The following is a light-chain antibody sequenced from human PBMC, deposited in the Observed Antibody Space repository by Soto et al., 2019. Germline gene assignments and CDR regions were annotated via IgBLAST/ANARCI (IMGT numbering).Light chain of an antibody. CDR1: QSVTSF. Sequence: EIVLTQSPATLSLSPGERATLSCRASQSVTSFLAWYQQKPGQAPRLLIYDATRRATGIPARFSGSGSGTDFTLTISSLEPEDFAVYYCQQRTNWPLTFGGGTKVEIK. CDR2: DAT. J-gene: IGKJ4*01. CDR3: QQRTNWPLT. V-gene: IGKV3-11*01.